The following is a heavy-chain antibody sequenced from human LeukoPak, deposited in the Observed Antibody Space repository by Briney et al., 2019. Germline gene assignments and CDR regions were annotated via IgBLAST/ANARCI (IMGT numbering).Heavy chain of an antibody. D-gene: IGHD2-8*01. V-gene: IGHV3-74*03. J-gene: IGHJ5*02. CDR3: ARCMVLRQGWCNWFDP. Sequence: PGGSLRLSCVASGFSFSGHWMHWVRQAPGKGLVAVSRITPDGTDTAYADSVKGRFTISRDNSENTLHLQMNSLRVEDTAIYFCARCMVLRQGWCNWFDPWGQGTLVTVSS. CDR1: GFSFSGHW. CDR2: ITPDGTDT.